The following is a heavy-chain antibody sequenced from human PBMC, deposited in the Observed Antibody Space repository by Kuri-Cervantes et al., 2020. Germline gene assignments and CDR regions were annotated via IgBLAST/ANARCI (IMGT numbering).Heavy chain of an antibody. V-gene: IGHV4-34*01. Sequence: GSLRLSCAVYGGSFSGYYWSWIRQPPGKGLEWIGEINHSGSTNYNPSLKSRVTISVDTSKNQFSLKLRSVTAADTAVYYCAREHFTTTVTTSYYYYMDVWGKGTTVTVSS. CDR3: AREHFTTTVTTSYYYYMDV. D-gene: IGHD4-17*01. J-gene: IGHJ6*03. CDR2: INHSGST. CDR1: GGSFSGYY.